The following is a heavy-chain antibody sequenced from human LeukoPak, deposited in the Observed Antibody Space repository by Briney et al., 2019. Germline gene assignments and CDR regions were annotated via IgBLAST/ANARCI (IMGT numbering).Heavy chain of an antibody. CDR3: ARHNSVRRFLEWLLGGFDY. V-gene: IGHV4-39*01. J-gene: IGHJ4*02. CDR2: IYYSGST. D-gene: IGHD3-3*01. Sequence: PSETLSLTCTVSGGSISSSSYYWGWIRQPPGKGREWIGSIYYSGSTYYNPSLKSRVTISGDTSKNQFSLKLSSVTAADTAVYYCARHNSVRRFLEWLLGGFDYWGQGTLVTVSS. CDR1: GGSISSSSYY.